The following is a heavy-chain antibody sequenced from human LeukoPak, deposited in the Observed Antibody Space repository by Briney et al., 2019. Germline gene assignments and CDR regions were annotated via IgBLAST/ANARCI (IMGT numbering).Heavy chain of an antibody. D-gene: IGHD3-10*01. CDR3: SKDQLYGSGSYSYYYYYMDV. CDR2: IRYDGTNK. V-gene: IGHV3-30*02. CDR1: GFTFSGYG. J-gene: IGHJ6*03. Sequence: PGGSLRLSCAASGFTFSGYGMYWVRQAPGKGLEWVAFIRYDGTNKYYVDSVKGRFTISRDNSKSKVYLQMNSLVAEDTSAYYCSKDQLYGSGSYSYYYYYMDVWGKGTTVTVSS.